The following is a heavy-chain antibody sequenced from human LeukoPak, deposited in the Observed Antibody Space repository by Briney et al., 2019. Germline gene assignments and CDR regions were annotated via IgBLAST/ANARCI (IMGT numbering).Heavy chain of an antibody. CDR2: INAGNGNT. V-gene: IGHV1-3*01. J-gene: IGHJ4*02. CDR3: ARVPIAVAASYYFDY. D-gene: IGHD6-19*01. Sequence: ASVKVSCKASGYTFTSYAMHWVRQAPGQRLEWMGWINAGNGNTKYSQKFQGRVTITRDTSASTAYMELSSLRSEDTAVYYCARVPIAVAASYYFDYWGQGTLVTVSS. CDR1: GYTFTSYA.